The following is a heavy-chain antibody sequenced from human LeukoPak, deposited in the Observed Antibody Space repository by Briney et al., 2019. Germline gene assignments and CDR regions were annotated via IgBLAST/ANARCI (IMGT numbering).Heavy chain of an antibody. J-gene: IGHJ4*02. V-gene: IGHV3-23*01. CDR3: AKSHDFWSGYHFDY. D-gene: IGHD3-3*01. CDR1: GVTLSDHH. Sequence: GGSLRLSCAASGVTLSDHHMDWVRQAPGKGLEWVSAISGSGGSTYYADSVKGRFTISRDNSKNTLYLQMNSLRAEDTAVYYCAKSHDFWSGYHFDYWGQGTLVTVSS. CDR2: ISGSGGST.